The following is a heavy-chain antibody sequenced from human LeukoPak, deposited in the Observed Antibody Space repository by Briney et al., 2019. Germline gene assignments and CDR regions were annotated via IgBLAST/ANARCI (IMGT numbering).Heavy chain of an antibody. CDR3: ARSVPSLDYLFDS. J-gene: IGHJ5*01. V-gene: IGHV4-59*08. CDR1: GGSISSYY. CDR2: MYYSGST. Sequence: SETLSLTCTVSGGSISSYYWSWIRQTPGKGLEWIGYMYYSGSTNYNPSLKSRVTISVDTSKNQFSLKLTSVTAADTAVYYCARSVPSLDYLFDSWGHGTLVTVSS. D-gene: IGHD4-11*01.